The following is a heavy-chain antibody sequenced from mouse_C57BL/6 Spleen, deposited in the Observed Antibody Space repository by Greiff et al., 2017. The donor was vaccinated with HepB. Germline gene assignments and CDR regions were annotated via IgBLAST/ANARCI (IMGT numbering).Heavy chain of an antibody. CDR3: ARRGLTGTFFDY. J-gene: IGHJ2*01. CDR2: IHPNSGST. CDR1: GYTFTSYW. D-gene: IGHD4-1*01. Sequence: VQLQQPGAELVKPGASVKLSCKASGYTFTSYWMHWVKQRPGQGLEWIGMIHPNSGSTNYNEKFKSKATLTVDKSSSTAYMQLSSLTSEDSAVYYCARRGLTGTFFDYWGQGTTLTVSS. V-gene: IGHV1-64*01.